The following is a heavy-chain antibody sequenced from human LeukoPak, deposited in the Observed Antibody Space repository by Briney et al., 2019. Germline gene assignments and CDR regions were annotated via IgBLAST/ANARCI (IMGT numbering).Heavy chain of an antibody. J-gene: IGHJ4*02. Sequence: GASVKVSCKASGYTFTNYGVSWVRQAPGQGVEWVGWISAANGNTNYAQKLQDRVTLTTDTSTSTAYVELRSLKSDDTAVYYCARYPLSYTSNWHYYFDYWGQGTLLTVSS. CDR1: GYTFTNYG. CDR3: ARYPLSYTSNWHYYFDY. V-gene: IGHV1-18*04. D-gene: IGHD3-16*01. CDR2: ISAANGNT.